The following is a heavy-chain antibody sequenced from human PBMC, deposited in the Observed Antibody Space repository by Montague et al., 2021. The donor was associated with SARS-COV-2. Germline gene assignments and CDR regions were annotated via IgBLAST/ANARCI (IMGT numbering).Heavy chain of an antibody. CDR2: IYYSGST. D-gene: IGHD3-22*01. CDR3: ASPTYYYDSSGSDAFDI. V-gene: IGHV4-39*01. J-gene: IGHJ3*02. Sequence: SETLSLTCTVSGGSISSSSYYWGWIRQPPGKGLEWIGSIYYSGSTYYNPSFKSRVTISVGTSKNQFSLKLSSVAAADTAVYYCASPTYYYDSSGSDAFDIWGQGTMVTVSS. CDR1: GGSISSSSYY.